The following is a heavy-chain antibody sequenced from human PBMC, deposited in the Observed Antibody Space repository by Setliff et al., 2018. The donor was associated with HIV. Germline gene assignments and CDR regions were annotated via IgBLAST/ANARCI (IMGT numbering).Heavy chain of an antibody. CDR2: IYYSESA. D-gene: IGHD6-13*01. CDR3: ARERQQLVHDAFDI. V-gene: IGHV4-59*01. CDR1: GGSISSYY. J-gene: IGHJ3*02. Sequence: PSETLSLTCSVSGGSISSYYWSWIRRAPGKGLEWIGYIYYSESAKYNPSFKSRVTISVDTSKNQFSLKLNSLTAEDTALYYCARERQQLVHDAFDIWGQGTMVTVSS.